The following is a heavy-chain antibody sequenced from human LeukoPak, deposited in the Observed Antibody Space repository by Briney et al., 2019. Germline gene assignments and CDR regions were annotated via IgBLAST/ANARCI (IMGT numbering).Heavy chain of an antibody. J-gene: IGHJ4*02. CDR2: ISYDGSNK. Sequence: PGGSLRLSCAASGFTFSSYAMHWVRQAPGKGLEWVAVISYDGSNKYYADSVKGRFTISRDNSKNTLYLQMNGLRAEDTAVYYCARVRLAMVRGVIPQPLDYWGQGTLVTVSS. CDR3: ARVRLAMVRGVIPQPLDY. V-gene: IGHV3-30*04. CDR1: GFTFSSYA. D-gene: IGHD3-10*01.